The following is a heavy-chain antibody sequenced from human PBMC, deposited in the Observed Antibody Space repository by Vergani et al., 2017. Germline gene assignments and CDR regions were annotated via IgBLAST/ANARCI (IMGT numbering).Heavy chain of an antibody. CDR3: ARDPDSVVVPASPYYYYYYSMDV. CDR2: VSAYNGNT. Sequence: VQLVQSGAEVKKPGASVKVSCTASGSTFTSSGISWVRQAPGQGIAWMRSVSAYNGNTNYAQRLQGRVTMTTGTSTSTAYMELRILRSGDTAVYYCARDPDSVVVPASPYYYYYYSMDVWGQGTTVTVSS. V-gene: IGHV1-18*04. CDR1: GSTFTSSG. D-gene: IGHD2-2*01. J-gene: IGHJ6*02.